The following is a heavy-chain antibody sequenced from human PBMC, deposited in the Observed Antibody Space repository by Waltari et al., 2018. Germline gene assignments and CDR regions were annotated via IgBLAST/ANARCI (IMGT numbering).Heavy chain of an antibody. Sequence: QVQLQESGPGLVKPSETLSLTCTVSGGPISSYYWSWIRQPPGKGLEWIGYIYYSGSTNYNPSLKSRVTISVDTSKNQFSLKLSSVTAADTAVYYCARVAGARGFDYWGQGTLVTVSS. CDR2: IYYSGST. V-gene: IGHV4-59*01. D-gene: IGHD3-10*01. J-gene: IGHJ4*02. CDR3: ARVAGARGFDY. CDR1: GGPISSYY.